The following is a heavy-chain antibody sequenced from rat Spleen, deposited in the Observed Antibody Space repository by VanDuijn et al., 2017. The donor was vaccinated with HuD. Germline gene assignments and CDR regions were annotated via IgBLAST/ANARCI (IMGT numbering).Heavy chain of an antibody. CDR1: GFTFSDYN. D-gene: IGHD1-4*01. CDR3: ATSHGPGYNYFDY. Sequence: EVQLVESGGGLVQPGRSLKLSCAASGFTFSDYNMAWVRQAPKKGLEWVATIIYDGSRTYYRDSVKGRFTISRDNAKSTLYLQMDSLRSEDTATYYCATSHGPGYNYFDYWGQGVMVTVSS. J-gene: IGHJ2*01. CDR2: IIYDGSRT. V-gene: IGHV5S10*01.